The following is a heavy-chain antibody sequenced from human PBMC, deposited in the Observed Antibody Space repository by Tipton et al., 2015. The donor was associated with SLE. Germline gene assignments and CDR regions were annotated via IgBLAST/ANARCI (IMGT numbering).Heavy chain of an antibody. J-gene: IGHJ4*02. CDR2: INPASGSA. V-gene: IGHV1-46*01. Sequence: QLVQSGAEVKKPGASVTVSCKASGYAFTSYYIHWLRQAPGQGLEWMGIINPASGSATYAQKFRGRVTMTRDLSTTTVYMGLSGLRSDDTAVFFCARGENVDNWGQGTLVSVYS. CDR3: ARGENVDN. CDR1: GYAFTSYY.